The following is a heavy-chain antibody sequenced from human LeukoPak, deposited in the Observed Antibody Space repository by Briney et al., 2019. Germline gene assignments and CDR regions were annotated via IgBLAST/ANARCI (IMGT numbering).Heavy chain of an antibody. CDR3: ARIIVVVPAAPFDY. CDR2: ISYDGSNK. CDR1: GFTFSSYS. V-gene: IGHV3-30*03. D-gene: IGHD2-2*01. Sequence: GGSLRLSCAASGFTFSSYSMNWVRQAPGKGLEWAAVISYDGSNKYYADSVKGRFTISRDNSKNTLYLQMNSLRAEDTAVYYCARIIVVVPAAPFDYWGQGTLVTVSS. J-gene: IGHJ4*02.